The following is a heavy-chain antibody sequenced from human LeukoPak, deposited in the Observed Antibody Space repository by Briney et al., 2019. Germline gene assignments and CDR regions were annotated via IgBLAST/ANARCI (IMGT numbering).Heavy chain of an antibody. D-gene: IGHD2-2*01. Sequence: ASVKVSCKASGYTFTDYYMHWVRQAPGQGLEWMGWINPNSGGTNYAQKFQGRVTMTSDTSISTAYMELSRLRSDDTAVYYCARLNCSSTSCSYYGMDVWGKGTTVTVSS. CDR3: ARLNCSSTSCSYYGMDV. V-gene: IGHV1-2*02. CDR2: INPNSGGT. J-gene: IGHJ6*04. CDR1: GYTFTDYY.